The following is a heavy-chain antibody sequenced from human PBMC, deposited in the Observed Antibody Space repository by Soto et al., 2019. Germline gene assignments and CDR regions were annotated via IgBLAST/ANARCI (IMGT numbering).Heavy chain of an antibody. D-gene: IGHD3-16*01. CDR2: ISGSGGST. J-gene: IGHJ3*02. CDR1: GFTFSSYA. V-gene: IGHV3-23*01. Sequence: EVQLLESGGGLVQPGGSLRLSCAASGFTFSSYAMSWVRQAPGKGLEWVSAISGSGGSTYYADSVKGRFTISRDNSKDPVELQINRLKTGGKGVFYLSKGLGLGGLRLAPTCSFYIWGQGANVTVFS. CDR3: SKGLGLGGLRLAPTCSFYI.